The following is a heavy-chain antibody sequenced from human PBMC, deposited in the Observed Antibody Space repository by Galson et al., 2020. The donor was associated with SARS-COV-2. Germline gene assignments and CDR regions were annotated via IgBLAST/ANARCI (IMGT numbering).Heavy chain of an antibody. Sequence: SETLSLTCAVSGGSISSGGYSWSWIRQPPGKGLEWIGYIYYSGSTYYNPSLKSRVTISVDTSKNQFSLKLSSVTAADTAVYYCARDFYPTDIVATGGCFDPWGQETVLTVPS. J-gene: IGHJ5*02. CDR2: IYYSGST. CDR3: ARDFYPTDIVATGGCFDP. CDR1: GGSISSGGYS. V-gene: IGHV4-30-4*07. D-gene: IGHD5-12*01.